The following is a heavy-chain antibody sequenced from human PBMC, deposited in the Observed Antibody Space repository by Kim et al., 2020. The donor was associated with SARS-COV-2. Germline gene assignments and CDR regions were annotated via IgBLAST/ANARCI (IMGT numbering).Heavy chain of an antibody. D-gene: IGHD6-19*01. CDR1: GFTFSSYG. J-gene: IGHJ4*02. V-gene: IGHV3-30*18. Sequence: GGSLRLSCAASGFTFSSYGMHWVRQAPGKGLEWVAVISYDGSNKYYADSVKGRFTISRDNSKNTLYLQMNSLRAEDTAVYYCAKSEAGYSSGGLDYWGQG. CDR2: ISYDGSNK. CDR3: AKSEAGYSSGGLDY.